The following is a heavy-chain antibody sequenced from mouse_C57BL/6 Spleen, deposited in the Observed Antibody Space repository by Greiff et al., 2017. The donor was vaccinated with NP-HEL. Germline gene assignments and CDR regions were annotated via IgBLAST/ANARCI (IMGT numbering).Heavy chain of an antibody. CDR2: INPSDGYT. Sequence: QVQLQQSGAELVKPGASVKLSCKASGYTFTNYWLHWVKQRPGQGLEWIGEINPSDGYTNYNQKFKGTATLTVDTSSSTAYMQLSSLTSEDSAVYYYGRHNGNYLPLDYGGQGNTLTVAS. CDR1: GYTFTNYW. D-gene: IGHD2-1*01. CDR3: GRHNGNYLPLDY. J-gene: IGHJ2*01. V-gene: IGHV1-50*01.